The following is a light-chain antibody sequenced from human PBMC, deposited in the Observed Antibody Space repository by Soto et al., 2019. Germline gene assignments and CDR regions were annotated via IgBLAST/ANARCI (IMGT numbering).Light chain of an antibody. CDR2: KAS. Sequence: DIRITQSPSTLSGSVGDRVTTTCRASQTISSWLAWYQQKPGKAPKLLIYKASTLKSGVPSRFSGSGSGTEFTLTISSLQPDDFATYYCQHYNSYSEAFGQGTKVDIK. J-gene: IGKJ1*01. V-gene: IGKV1-5*03. CDR1: QTISSW. CDR3: QHYNSYSEA.